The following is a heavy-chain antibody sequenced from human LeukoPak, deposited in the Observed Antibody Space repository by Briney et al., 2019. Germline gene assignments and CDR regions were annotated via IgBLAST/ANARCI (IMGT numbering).Heavy chain of an antibody. J-gene: IGHJ4*02. CDR3: ARREAARPALWDY. CDR1: GGSISSGSYY. Sequence: PSQTLSLTCTVSGGSISSGSYYWSWIRQPAGKGLEWIGRIYTSGSTNYNPSLKSRATISVDTSKNQFSLKLSSVTAADTAVYYCARREAARPALWDYWGQGTLVTVSS. CDR2: IYTSGST. D-gene: IGHD6-6*01. V-gene: IGHV4-61*02.